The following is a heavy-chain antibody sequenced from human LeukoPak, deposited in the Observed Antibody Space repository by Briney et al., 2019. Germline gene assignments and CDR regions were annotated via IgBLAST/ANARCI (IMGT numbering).Heavy chain of an antibody. Sequence: SETLSLTCTVSGGSISSGDYYWRWIRQPPGKGLEWTGYIYYSGSTYYNPSLKSRVTISVDTAKNQFSLKLSSVTAADTAVYYCAREGIAAARGFDPWGQGTLVTVSS. CDR2: IYYSGST. CDR3: AREGIAAARGFDP. CDR1: GGSISSGDYY. D-gene: IGHD6-13*01. J-gene: IGHJ5*02. V-gene: IGHV4-30-4*01.